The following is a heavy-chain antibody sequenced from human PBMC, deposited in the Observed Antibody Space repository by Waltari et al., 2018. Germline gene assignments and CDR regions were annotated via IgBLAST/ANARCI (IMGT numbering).Heavy chain of an antibody. CDR1: GYTFTSYD. V-gene: IGHV1-8*03. CDR3: AKDIRAGGTYDAFDI. Sequence: QVQLVQSGAEVKKPGASVKVSCKASGYTFTSYDINWVRQATGQGLEWMGWMNPNSGNTGYAQKFQGRVTITRNTSISTAYMELNSLRAEDMALYYCAKDIRAGGTYDAFDIWGQGTMVTVSS. J-gene: IGHJ3*02. D-gene: IGHD2-8*02. CDR2: MNPNSGNT.